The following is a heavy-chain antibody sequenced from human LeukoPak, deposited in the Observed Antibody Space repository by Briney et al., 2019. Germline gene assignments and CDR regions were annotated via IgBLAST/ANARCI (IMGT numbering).Heavy chain of an antibody. Sequence: PGGSLRLSCAASGFTFSSYGMHWVRQAPGKGLEWVANILPDGSEKYYLDSVKGRFTISRDNPTNSLYLQINSLRAEDTALYYCGRLARNAWYAVDYWGQGTLVTVSS. V-gene: IGHV3-7*01. CDR2: ILPDGSEK. J-gene: IGHJ4*02. CDR3: GRLARNAWYAVDY. CDR1: GFTFSSYG. D-gene: IGHD6-19*01.